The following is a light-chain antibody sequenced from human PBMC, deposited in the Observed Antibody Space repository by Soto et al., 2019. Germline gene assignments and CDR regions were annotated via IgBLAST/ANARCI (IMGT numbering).Light chain of an antibody. V-gene: IGKV3-20*01. CDR2: GAS. CDR3: QQYGSSPPWT. Sequence: EIVLTQSPGTLSLSPGERATLSCRASQSVSSSYLAWYQQKPGQAPRLLIYGASSRATGIPDRFSGSWSGTHFTLTISRLEPEDFAVYYCQQYGSSPPWTFGQGTKVEIK. J-gene: IGKJ1*01. CDR1: QSVSSSY.